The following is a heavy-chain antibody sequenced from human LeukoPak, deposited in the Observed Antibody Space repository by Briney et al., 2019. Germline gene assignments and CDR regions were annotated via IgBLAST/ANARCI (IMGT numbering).Heavy chain of an antibody. CDR3: ARDYSRNYLFDY. Sequence: PGGSLRLSCAASGFTFSSYWMHWVRQAPGKGLVWVARINSDGSSSTDADSVKGRVTISRDNAKHTLYLQMSSLRAEDTAVYSCARDYSRNYLFDYWGQGPLVTVSS. J-gene: IGHJ4*02. D-gene: IGHD1-7*01. CDR2: INSDGSSS. V-gene: IGHV3-74*01. CDR1: GFTFSSYW.